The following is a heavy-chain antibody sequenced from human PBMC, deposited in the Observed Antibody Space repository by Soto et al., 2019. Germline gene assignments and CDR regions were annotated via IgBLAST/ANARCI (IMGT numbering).Heavy chain of an antibody. V-gene: IGHV3-72*01. Sequence: GGSLRLSCAASGFTFSDHYMDWVRQAPGKGLEWVGRTRNKANSYTTEYAASVKGRFTISRDDSKNSLYLQMNSLKTEDTVVYYCACLITFGGVRSNAFDIWGQGTMVTVSS. CDR3: ACLITFGGVRSNAFDI. D-gene: IGHD3-16*01. CDR1: GFTFSDHY. J-gene: IGHJ3*02. CDR2: TRNKANSYTT.